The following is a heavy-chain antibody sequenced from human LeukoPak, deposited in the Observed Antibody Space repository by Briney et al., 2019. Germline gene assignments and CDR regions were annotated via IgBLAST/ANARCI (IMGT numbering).Heavy chain of an antibody. CDR1: GFTFSSYG. CDR2: IRYDGSNK. V-gene: IGHV3-30*02. D-gene: IGHD5-18*01. Sequence: GGSLRLSCAASGFTFSSYGMHWVRQAPGKGLEWVAFIRYDGSNKYYADSVKGRFTISRDNSKNTLYLQMNSLRAEDTAVYYCARAGEGGYSYGYDYWGQGTLVTVSS. J-gene: IGHJ4*02. CDR3: ARAGEGGYSYGYDY.